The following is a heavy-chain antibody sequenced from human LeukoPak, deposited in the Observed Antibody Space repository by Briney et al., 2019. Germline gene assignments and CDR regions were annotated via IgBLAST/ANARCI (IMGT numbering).Heavy chain of an antibody. CDR2: ISAYNGNT. D-gene: IGHD1-7*01. V-gene: IGHV1-18*01. CDR1: GYTFTSYG. Sequence: ASVKVSCKASGYTFTSYGISWVRQAPGQGLEWMGWISAYNGNTNYAQKLQGRVTMTTDTSTSTAYMELRSLRSEDTAVYYCARVWSITGTASLGYWGQGTLVTVSS. J-gene: IGHJ4*02. CDR3: ARVWSITGTASLGY.